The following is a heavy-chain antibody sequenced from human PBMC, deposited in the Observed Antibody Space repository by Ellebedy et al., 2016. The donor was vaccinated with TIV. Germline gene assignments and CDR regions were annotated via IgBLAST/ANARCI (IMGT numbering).Heavy chain of an antibody. V-gene: IGHV1-2*02. CDR3: ARDPGYCKSTSCYNLDFFDF. Sequence: ASVTVSCKASGYSFIGYYLHWVRQAPGQGFEWMGWINPNTGGTDYAQKFPDRVKMTRDTSLTTAYLELSSLRPDDGAVYFCARDPGYCKSTSCYNLDFFDFWGQGTLVTVSS. D-gene: IGHD2-2*02. CDR2: INPNTGGT. CDR1: GYSFIGYY. J-gene: IGHJ4*02.